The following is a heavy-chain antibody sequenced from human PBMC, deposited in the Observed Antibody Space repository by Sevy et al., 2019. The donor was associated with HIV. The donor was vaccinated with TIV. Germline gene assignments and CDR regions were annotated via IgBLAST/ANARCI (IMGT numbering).Heavy chain of an antibody. CDR1: GFTFSSDA. J-gene: IGHJ3*01. V-gene: IGHV3-23*01. Sequence: GGSLRLSCAASGFTFSSDAMSWVRQAPGKGLEWVSGISGSGGRTYYADSVKGRFTISRDNSKKTLYLKVNSLRVEDTAVYYCAYIPAARTGGSAFDVWGQGTMVTVSS. CDR3: AYIPAARTGGSAFDV. CDR2: ISGSGGRT. D-gene: IGHD6-13*01.